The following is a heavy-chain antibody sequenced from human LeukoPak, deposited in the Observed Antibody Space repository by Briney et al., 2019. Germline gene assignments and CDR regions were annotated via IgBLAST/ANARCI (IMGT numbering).Heavy chain of an antibody. CDR3: ARVDTAMAMYYFDY. CDR2: INHSGST. J-gene: IGHJ4*02. D-gene: IGHD5-18*01. Sequence: SETLSLTCAVYGGSFSGYYWGWIRQPPGKGLEWIGEINHSGSTNYNPSLKSRVTISVDTSKNQFSLKLSSVTAADTAVYYCARVDTAMAMYYFDYWGQGTLVTVSS. CDR1: GGSFSGYY. V-gene: IGHV4-34*01.